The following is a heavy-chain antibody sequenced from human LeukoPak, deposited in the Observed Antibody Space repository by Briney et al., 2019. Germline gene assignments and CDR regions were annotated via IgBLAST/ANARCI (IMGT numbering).Heavy chain of an antibody. CDR1: GFTFTDYW. J-gene: IGHJ4*01. V-gene: IGHV3-7*01. Sequence: GGSLRLSCAVPGFTFTDYWMNWVRQAPGKGLEWVASIRQDGSEKTYLDSVKGRFTISRDNTKNSLFLQMNSLRAEDTAVYFCARDGTAPGLYFDLWGQGTLVTVSS. CDR2: IRQDGSEK. D-gene: IGHD6-13*01. CDR3: ARDGTAPGLYFDL.